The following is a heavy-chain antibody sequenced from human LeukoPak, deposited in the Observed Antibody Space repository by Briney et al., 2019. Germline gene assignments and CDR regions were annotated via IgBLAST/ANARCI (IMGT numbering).Heavy chain of an antibody. Sequence: PGGSLRLSCAASGFTFSSYAMSWVRQAPGKGLEWVSAISGSGGSTYYADSVKGRFTISRDNSKNTLYLQMNSLRAEDTAVYYCAKGGLYYYDSGGYSDYWGQGTLATVSS. V-gene: IGHV3-23*01. D-gene: IGHD3-22*01. J-gene: IGHJ4*02. CDR2: ISGSGGST. CDR1: GFTFSSYA. CDR3: AKGGLYYYDSGGYSDY.